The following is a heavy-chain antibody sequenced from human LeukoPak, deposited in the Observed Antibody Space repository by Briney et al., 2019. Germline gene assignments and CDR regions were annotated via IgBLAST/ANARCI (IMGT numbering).Heavy chain of an antibody. CDR3: ARVGNTGYYDY. CDR2: ISSNGGST. CDR1: GFTFTAFS. D-gene: IGHD2/OR15-2a*01. V-gene: IGHV3-64*02. J-gene: IGHJ4*02. Sequence: GGSLRLSCAASGFTFTAFSMHWLRQAPGKGLEYVSGISSNGGSTSYADSVKVRFTISRNKSKNTLYLQMGSLRAEDMAVHYCARVGNTGYYDYWGQGTLVTVSS.